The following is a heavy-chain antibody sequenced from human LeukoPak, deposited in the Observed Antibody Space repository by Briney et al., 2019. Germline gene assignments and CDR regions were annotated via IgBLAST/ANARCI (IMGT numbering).Heavy chain of an antibody. Sequence: ASVKVSCKVSGYTLTKLSMHWVRQAPGKGLEWMVGFDPEDGETIYAQRFQGGVTLTEDTSTDTAYMELTSLRSDDTAVYYCAAGKEYYGSGSPGFFDYWGQGTLVTVSS. D-gene: IGHD3-10*01. CDR2: FDPEDGET. CDR1: GYTLTKLS. CDR3: AAGKEYYGSGSPGFFDY. V-gene: IGHV1-24*01. J-gene: IGHJ4*02.